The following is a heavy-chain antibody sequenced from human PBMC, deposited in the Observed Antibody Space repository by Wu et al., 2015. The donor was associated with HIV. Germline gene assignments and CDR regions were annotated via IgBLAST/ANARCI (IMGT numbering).Heavy chain of an antibody. D-gene: IGHD2-21*02. CDR3: ARDPLAYCGGDCYPDV. J-gene: IGHJ6*02. V-gene: IGHV1-69*01. Sequence: QVQLVQSGAEVKKPGASVKVSCKASGYNFSGYYMHWLRQAPGQGLEWMGWIIPIFGTANYAQKFQGRVTITADESTSTAYMELSSLRSEDTAVYYCARDPLAYCGGDCYPDVWGQGP. CDR2: IIPIFGTA. CDR1: GYNFSGYY.